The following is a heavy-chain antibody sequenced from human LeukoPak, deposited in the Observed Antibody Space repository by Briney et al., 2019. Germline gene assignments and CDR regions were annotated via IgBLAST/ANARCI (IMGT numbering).Heavy chain of an antibody. D-gene: IGHD2-21*01. J-gene: IGHJ4*02. Sequence: PVASVKVSCKASGYKFTDYYMHWVRQAPGQGLEWMGWINPNSGGTKYALKFQGRVTMTRDTSINTAYMELNWLRSDDTAVYFCARVRSLFYFDYWGQGTLATVSS. V-gene: IGHV1-2*02. CDR1: GYKFTDYY. CDR2: INPNSGGT. CDR3: ARVRSLFYFDY.